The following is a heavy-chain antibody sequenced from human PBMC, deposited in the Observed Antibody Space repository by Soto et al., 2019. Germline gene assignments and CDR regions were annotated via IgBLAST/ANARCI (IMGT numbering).Heavy chain of an antibody. J-gene: IGHJ5*02. V-gene: IGHV3-21*02. Sequence: VQLVESGGGLVKPGGSLRLSCAASGFTFRSFTMNWVRQAPGKGLEWVSTISSNSAYIYYTDALRGRFTISRDNAKKSLHLQMNSLRAEDTAVYYCTRDASRDSSARGWFDPWGSGTLVTVSS. CDR1: GFTFRSFT. CDR2: ISSNSAYI. D-gene: IGHD6-13*01. CDR3: TRDASRDSSARGWFDP.